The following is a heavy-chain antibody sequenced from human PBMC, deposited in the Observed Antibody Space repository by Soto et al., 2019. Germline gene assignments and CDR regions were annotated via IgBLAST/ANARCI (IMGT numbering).Heavy chain of an antibody. D-gene: IGHD6-19*01. CDR2: ITGSGASS. J-gene: IGHJ4*02. CDR3: AKDLQFSGWLSAQTFDY. V-gene: IGHV3-23*01. CDR1: GFTFSSHA. Sequence: EVQLLESGGGLVQPGGSLRLSCAVSGFTFSSHAISWVRQAPGKGLECVSSITGSGASSYYADSVKGRFTISRDKSKNTLYLQMNSLRAEDTAVYYCAKDLQFSGWLSAQTFDYWGQGTQVTVSS.